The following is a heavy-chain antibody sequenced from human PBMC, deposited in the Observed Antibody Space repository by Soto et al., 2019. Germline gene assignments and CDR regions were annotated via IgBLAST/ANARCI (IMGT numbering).Heavy chain of an antibody. CDR1: GFTFSSYA. CDR2: IGGSGGST. J-gene: IGHJ4*02. CDR3: ASGLRLDVDY. Sequence: PGGSLRLSCAASGFTFSSYAMSWVRQAPGKGLEWVSAIGGSGGSTHYADSVKGRFTISRDNSKNTLYLQMNSLRAEDTAVYYCASGLRLDVDYWGQGTLVTVSS. D-gene: IGHD3-16*01. V-gene: IGHV3-23*01.